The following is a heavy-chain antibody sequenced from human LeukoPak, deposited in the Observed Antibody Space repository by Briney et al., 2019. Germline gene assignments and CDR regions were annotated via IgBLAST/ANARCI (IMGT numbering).Heavy chain of an antibody. CDR1: GCTFTSYT. V-gene: IGHV1-69*02. J-gene: IGHJ4*02. Sequence: SVKVSCKASGCTFTSYTISWVRQAPGQGLEWMGRIIPFIGNANYAQKFQGRVTITTDKSTSTAYMELSSLRSEDTAVYYCKLELERRAGELDYWGQGTLVTVSS. CDR3: KLELERRAGELDY. CDR2: IIPFIGNA. D-gene: IGHD1-1*01.